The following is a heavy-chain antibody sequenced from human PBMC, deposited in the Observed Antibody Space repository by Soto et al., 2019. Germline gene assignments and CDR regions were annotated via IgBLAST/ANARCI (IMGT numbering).Heavy chain of an antibody. V-gene: IGHV4-31*02. CDR2: IYYSGST. CDR3: ASSLQRAFFDY. J-gene: IGHJ4*02. D-gene: IGHD4-4*01. CDR1: DGSIGDGGYY. Sequence: SQPLSHPRTVSDGSIGDGGYYWICIRQHPGKGLEWIGYIYYSGSTYYNPSLKSRVTISVDTSKNQFSLKLSSVTAADTAVYYCASSLQRAFFDYWGQGTLVTVSS.